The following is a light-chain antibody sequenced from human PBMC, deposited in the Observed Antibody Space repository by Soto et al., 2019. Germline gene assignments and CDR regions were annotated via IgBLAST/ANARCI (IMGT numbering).Light chain of an antibody. Sequence: DIVLTQSPGTLSLSPGQRATLSCRASQAVSSSFLAWYQQRPGQAPRLVIYGTSTRATGIPDRFSGSGSETDFSLTISGLEPEDFAVYHCQHYGSSLTWTFGQGTKVEIK. CDR1: QAVSSSF. CDR3: QHYGSSLTWT. V-gene: IGKV3-20*01. J-gene: IGKJ1*01. CDR2: GTS.